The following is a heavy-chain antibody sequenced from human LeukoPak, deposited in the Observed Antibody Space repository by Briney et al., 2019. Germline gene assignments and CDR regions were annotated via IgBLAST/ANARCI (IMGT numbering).Heavy chain of an antibody. D-gene: IGHD3-10*01. CDR2: ISGSGGST. V-gene: IGHV3-23*01. J-gene: IGHJ5*02. CDR1: GFTFDDYA. Sequence: GGSLRLSCAASGFTFDDYAMSWVCQAPGKGLEWVSAISGSGGSTYYADSVKGRFTISRDNSKNTLYLQMNSLRAEDTAVYYCAKDRLVRGSNWFDPWGQGTLVTVSS. CDR3: AKDRLVRGSNWFDP.